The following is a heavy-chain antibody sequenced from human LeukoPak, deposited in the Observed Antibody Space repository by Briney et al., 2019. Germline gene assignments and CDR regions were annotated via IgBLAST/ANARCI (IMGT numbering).Heavy chain of an antibody. V-gene: IGHV4-59*07. Sequence: SDTLSLTCTVSGGSISSYYWSWIRQPPGKGLEWIGYIYYSGSSNYNPSLKSRLTISVDTSKNQFSLKLSSVTAADTAVYYCARGGGYSYGPPGYFDYWGQGTLVTVSS. CDR2: IYYSGSS. D-gene: IGHD5-18*01. J-gene: IGHJ4*02. CDR3: ARGGGYSYGPPGYFDY. CDR1: GGSISSYY.